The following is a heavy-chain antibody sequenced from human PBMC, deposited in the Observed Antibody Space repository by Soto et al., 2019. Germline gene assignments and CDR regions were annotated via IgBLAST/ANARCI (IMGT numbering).Heavy chain of an antibody. D-gene: IGHD1-1*01. CDR1: GYTFTNYG. V-gene: IGHV1-18*01. CDR3: ARERGTCTYGDC. J-gene: IGHJ4*02. Sequence: QVQLVQSGAEVRKPGASVKVSCKASGYTFTNYGITWVRQAPGQGLEWMGWVNIYEGSTNYAQKFQGRVTMTTDTSTSTVYLELRSLRYDDTAIYYCARERGTCTYGDCWGQGTLVTVSS. CDR2: VNIYEGST.